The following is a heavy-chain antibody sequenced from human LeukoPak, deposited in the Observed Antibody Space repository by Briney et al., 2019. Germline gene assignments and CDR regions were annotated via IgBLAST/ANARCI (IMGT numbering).Heavy chain of an antibody. CDR1: EFTLSSYA. Sequence: GGSLRLSCAASEFTLSSYAMHRVRQAPGKGLEWVAVISYDGSNKYYADSVKGRFTISRDNSKNTLYLQMNSLRAEDTAVYYCARDRERYFDWSPYYYGMDVWGQGTTVTVSS. CDR2: ISYDGSNK. J-gene: IGHJ6*02. CDR3: ARDRERYFDWSPYYYGMDV. D-gene: IGHD3-9*01. V-gene: IGHV3-30*04.